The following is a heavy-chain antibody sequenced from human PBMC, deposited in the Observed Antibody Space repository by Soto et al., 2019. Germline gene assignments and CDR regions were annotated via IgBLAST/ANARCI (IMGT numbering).Heavy chain of an antibody. CDR1: GGSISSSSYY. J-gene: IGHJ4*02. D-gene: IGHD6-13*01. V-gene: IGHV4-39*01. CDR3: ARHLIAAAGNVFDY. CDR2: IYYSVST. Sequence: SETLSLTCTFSGGSISSSSYYWGWIRQPPGKGLEWIGSIYYSVSTYYNPYLKSRVTISVDTSKNQFSLKLSSVTAADTAVYYCARHLIAAAGNVFDYWGQGTLVTVSS.